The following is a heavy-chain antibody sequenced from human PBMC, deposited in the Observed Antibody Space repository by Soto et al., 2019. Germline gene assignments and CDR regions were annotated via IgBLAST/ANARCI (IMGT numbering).Heavy chain of an antibody. CDR2: INPNSGGT. Sequence: ASVKVSCKASGYTFTGYYMHWVRQAPGQGLEWMGWINPNSGGTNYAQKFQGWVTMTRDTSISTAYMGLSRLRSDDTAVYYCARDFWATYYYDSSGKTDQYGMDVWGQGTTVTVSS. V-gene: IGHV1-2*04. CDR1: GYTFTGYY. J-gene: IGHJ6*02. D-gene: IGHD3-22*01. CDR3: ARDFWATYYYDSSGKTDQYGMDV.